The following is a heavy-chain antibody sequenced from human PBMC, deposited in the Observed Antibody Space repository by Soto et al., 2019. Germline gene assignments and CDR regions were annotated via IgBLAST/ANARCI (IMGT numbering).Heavy chain of an antibody. CDR3: GRNVLAVTEDAVDV. CDR1: GFSLSSYT. V-gene: IGHV3-21*01. J-gene: IGHJ3*01. Sequence: EEQLVESGGGLVKPGGSLRLSCVASGFSLSSYTMSWVRQAPGKGLEWVSSIGISIGYIYYAESVTGRFTISRDNAQNSLFLAMNSLRAEDTALYFCGRNVLAVTEDAVDVWGQGTMVTVSS. CDR2: IGISIGYI. D-gene: IGHD4-4*01.